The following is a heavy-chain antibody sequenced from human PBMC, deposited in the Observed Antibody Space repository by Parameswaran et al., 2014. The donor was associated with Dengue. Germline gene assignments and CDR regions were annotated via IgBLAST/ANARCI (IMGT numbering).Heavy chain of an antibody. CDR2: INHSGST. D-gene: IGHD6-13*01. CDR3: AREARRLVAAAGRFYYYGMDV. V-gene: IGHV4-34*01. Sequence: PGKGLEWIGEINHSGSTNYNPSLKSRVTISVDTSKNQFSLKLSSVTAADTAVYYCAREARRLVAAAGRFYYYGMDVWGQGDHGHRLL. J-gene: IGHJ6*02.